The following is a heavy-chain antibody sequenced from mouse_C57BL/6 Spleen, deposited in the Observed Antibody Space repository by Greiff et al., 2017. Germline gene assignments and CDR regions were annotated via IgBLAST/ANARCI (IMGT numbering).Heavy chain of an antibody. D-gene: IGHD1-1*01. CDR3: TRGTTVVDLAMDY. J-gene: IGHJ4*01. CDR2: IDPSDSYT. CDR1: GYTFTSYW. V-gene: IGHV1-69*01. Sequence: QVQLQQPGAELVMPGASVKLSCKASGYTFTSYWMHWVKQRPGQGLEWIGEIDPSDSYTNYNQKFKGKSTLTVDKSSSTAYMQLSSLTSEDSAVYYCTRGTTVVDLAMDYWGQGTSGTVSS.